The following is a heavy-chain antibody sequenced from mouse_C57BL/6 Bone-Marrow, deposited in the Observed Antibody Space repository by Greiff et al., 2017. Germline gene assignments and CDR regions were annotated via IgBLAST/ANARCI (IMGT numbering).Heavy chain of an antibody. V-gene: IGHV5-16*01. J-gene: IGHJ2*01. CDR1: GFTFSDYY. CDR2: INYDGSST. D-gene: IGHD4-1*01. CDR3: ARLGRGHY. Sequence: EVKLMESEGGLVQPGRSMKLSCTASGFTFSDYYMAWVRQVPEKGLEWVANINYDGSSTYYLDSLKSRFIISRDNAKNILYLQMSSLKSEDTATYYCARLGRGHYWGQGTTLTVSS.